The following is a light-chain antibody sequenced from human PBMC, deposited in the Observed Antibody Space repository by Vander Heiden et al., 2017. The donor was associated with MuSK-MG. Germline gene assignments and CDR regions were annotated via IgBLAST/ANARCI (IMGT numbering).Light chain of an antibody. Sequence: DIQLTQSPSFLSASVGDRVTITCRASQGISSHLAWYQQKPGKAPKVLIYAASTLQSGVPSRFSGSGSGTEFTLTISSLQPEDFATYYCQHVHSSPIIFGRGTKVEIK. CDR1: QGISSH. V-gene: IGKV1-9*01. J-gene: IGKJ4*01. CDR2: AAS. CDR3: QHVHSSPII.